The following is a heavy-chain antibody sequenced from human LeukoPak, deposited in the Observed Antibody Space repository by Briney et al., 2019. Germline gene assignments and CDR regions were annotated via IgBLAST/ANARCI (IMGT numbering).Heavy chain of an antibody. D-gene: IGHD2-2*01. Sequence: SETLSLTCTVSGGSISSYYWSWIRQPPGKGLEWIGYIYYSGSTNYNPSLKSRVTISVDTSKNQFSLKLSSVTAADTAVYYCARRHCSSTSCYLGAFDIWGQGTVVTVSS. J-gene: IGHJ3*02. CDR1: GGSISSYY. CDR2: IYYSGST. V-gene: IGHV4-59*12. CDR3: ARRHCSSTSCYLGAFDI.